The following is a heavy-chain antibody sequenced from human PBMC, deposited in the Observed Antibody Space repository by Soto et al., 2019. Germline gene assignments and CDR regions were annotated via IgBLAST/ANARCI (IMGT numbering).Heavy chain of an antibody. CDR2: IWYDGSNK. CDR3: ASEGWEGGSYYDGYYYYYGMDV. D-gene: IGHD1-26*01. J-gene: IGHJ6*02. Sequence: PGGSLRRSCAASGFTFSSYGMHWVRQAPGKGLEWVAVIWYDGSNKYYADSVKGRFTISRDNSKNTLYLQMNSLRAEDTAVYYCASEGWEGGSYYDGYYYYYGMDVWGQGTTVTVSS. CDR1: GFTFSSYG. V-gene: IGHV3-33*01.